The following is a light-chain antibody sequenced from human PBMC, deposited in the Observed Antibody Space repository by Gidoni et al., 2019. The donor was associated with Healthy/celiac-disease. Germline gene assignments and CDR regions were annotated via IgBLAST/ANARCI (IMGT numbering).Light chain of an antibody. J-gene: IGLJ2*01. Sequence: QSVLTQPPSASGTPGQRVTISCSGSSSNIGSNYVYWYQQPPGTAPKLVIYRNHQRPAGVPDRFSGSKSGTSASLAISGLRPEDEADYYCAAWDDSLSGVEFGGGTKLTVL. CDR3: AAWDDSLSGVE. CDR1: SSNIGSNY. CDR2: RNH. V-gene: IGLV1-47*01.